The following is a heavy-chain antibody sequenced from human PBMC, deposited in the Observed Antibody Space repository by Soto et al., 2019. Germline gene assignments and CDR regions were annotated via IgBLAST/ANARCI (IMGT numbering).Heavy chain of an antibody. CDR3: ARARYSSGWSLYYYGMDV. CDR2: TYYRSKWYN. CDR1: GDSVSINSAA. D-gene: IGHD6-19*01. J-gene: IGHJ6*02. Sequence: PSQTLSLTCAISGDSVSINSAAWNWIRQSPSRGLEWLGRTYYRSKWYNDYAVSVKSRITINPDTSKNQFSLQLNSVTPEDTAVYYCARARYSSGWSLYYYGMDVWGQGTTVTVSS. V-gene: IGHV6-1*01.